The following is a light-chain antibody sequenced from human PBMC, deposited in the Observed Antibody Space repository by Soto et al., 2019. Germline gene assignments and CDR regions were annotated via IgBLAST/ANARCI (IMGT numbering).Light chain of an antibody. V-gene: IGLV2-23*02. CDR2: EVT. CDR3: CSYADTTTWV. J-gene: IGLJ3*02. CDR1: SSDVGSHNF. Sequence: QSVLTQPASVSGSPGQSITISCTGTSSDVGSHNFVSWYQQRPGKAPKLMIFEVTKRPSGVSDRFSASKSGNTASLTISGVRAEDEADYYCCSYADTTTWVFGAGTKVTVL.